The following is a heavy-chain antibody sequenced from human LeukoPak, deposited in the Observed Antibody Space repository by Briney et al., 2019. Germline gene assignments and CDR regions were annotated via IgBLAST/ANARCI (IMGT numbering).Heavy chain of an antibody. V-gene: IGHV3-73*01. D-gene: IGHD1-26*01. CDR3: TTVGAPTGY. J-gene: IGHJ4*02. CDR2: IRSKANSYAT. Sequence: GGSLRLSCAASGFTFSGSAMHWVRQASGKGLEWVGRIRSKANSYATAYAASVKGRFTISRDDSKNTAYLQMNSLKTNDTAVYYCTTVGAPTGYWGQGTLVTVSS. CDR1: GFTFSGSA.